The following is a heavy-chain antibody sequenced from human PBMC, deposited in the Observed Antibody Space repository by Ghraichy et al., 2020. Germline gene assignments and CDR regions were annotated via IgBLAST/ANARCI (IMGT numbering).Heavy chain of an antibody. CDR1: GFTFSPYD. CDR3: AKPGPGRTYAFEY. Sequence: GGSLRLSCAASGFTFSPYDMSWVRHTPGKGLEWVSGISGSGRTTRYADSVEGRFTISRDNSKNTLYLQMSSLRAEDTATYSCAKPGPGRTYAFEYWGQGTLVTVSS. CDR2: ISGSGRTT. V-gene: IGHV3-23*01. J-gene: IGHJ4*02. D-gene: IGHD2-15*01.